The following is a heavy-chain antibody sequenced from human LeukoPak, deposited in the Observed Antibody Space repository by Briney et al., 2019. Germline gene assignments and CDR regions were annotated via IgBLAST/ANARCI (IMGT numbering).Heavy chain of an antibody. V-gene: IGHV3-33*01. Sequence: GGSLRLSCAASGFTFSGYGMHWVRQAPGKGLEWVAVIWYDGSNDDYADSVKGRFTISRDNSKNTLYLQMNSLRAEDTAMYYCARSIPRYDGSAYYPDYWGQGTLVTVSS. CDR3: ARSIPRYDGSAYYPDY. J-gene: IGHJ4*02. CDR1: GFTFSGYG. D-gene: IGHD3-22*01. CDR2: IWYDGSND.